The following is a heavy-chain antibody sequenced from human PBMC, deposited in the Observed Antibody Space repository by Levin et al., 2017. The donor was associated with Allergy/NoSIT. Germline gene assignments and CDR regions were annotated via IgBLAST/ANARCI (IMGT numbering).Heavy chain of an antibody. V-gene: IGHV4-31*03. D-gene: IGHD2-2*03. CDR1: GGSISGGGYH. J-gene: IGHJ4*02. CDR3: AREDGSTFDF. Sequence: SQTLSLTCTVSGGSISGGGYHWTWIRQHPEKGLEWIGYIYYSGSTFYNPSLKSRLMISVDTSKNQFSLNLTSVTSAAPAAYYCAREDGSTFDFWGQGALVTVAS. CDR2: IYYSGST.